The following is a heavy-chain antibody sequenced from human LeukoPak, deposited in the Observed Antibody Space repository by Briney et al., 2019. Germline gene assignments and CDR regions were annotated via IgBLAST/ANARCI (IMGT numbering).Heavy chain of an antibody. J-gene: IGHJ5*02. CDR2: IYYSGST. Sequence: SETLSLTCTVSGGSISSYYWSWIRQPPGKGLEWIGYIYYSGSTNYNHSLKSRVTISVDTSKNQFSLKLSPVTAADTAVYYCARGSTYYDYVWGSYRFHNWFDPWGQGTLVTVSS. D-gene: IGHD3-16*02. CDR1: GGSISSYY. V-gene: IGHV4-59*01. CDR3: ARGSTYYDYVWGSYRFHNWFDP.